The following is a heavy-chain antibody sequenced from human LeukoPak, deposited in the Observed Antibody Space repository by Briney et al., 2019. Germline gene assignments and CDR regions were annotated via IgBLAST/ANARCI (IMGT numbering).Heavy chain of an antibody. V-gene: IGHV1-2*02. CDR1: GYTLTAYY. Sequence: ASVNVSCKASGYTLTAYYMPWWRQPPGQGLSWMGGIKCDSGGTEYSRNYRGRVTMTRDTSISTAYMELTRLTSDDTAVYYCARGYCSGGSCYHFESWGQGTLVTVSS. CDR3: ARGYCSGGSCYHFES. J-gene: IGHJ4*02. D-gene: IGHD2-15*01. CDR2: IKCDSGGT.